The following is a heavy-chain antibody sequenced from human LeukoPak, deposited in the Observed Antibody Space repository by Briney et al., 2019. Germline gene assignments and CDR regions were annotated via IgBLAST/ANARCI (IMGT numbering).Heavy chain of an antibody. CDR3: ARDLAMTTVTTFRY. J-gene: IGHJ4*02. CDR1: GFTFSSYG. CDR2: IWYDGSNK. V-gene: IGHV3-33*01. D-gene: IGHD4-17*01. Sequence: PGGSLRLSCAASGFTFSSYGMHWVRQAPGKGLEWGAVIWYDGSNKYHADSVKGRFTISRDNSKNTLYLQMNSLRAEDTAVYYGARDLAMTTVTTFRYWGQGTLVTVSS.